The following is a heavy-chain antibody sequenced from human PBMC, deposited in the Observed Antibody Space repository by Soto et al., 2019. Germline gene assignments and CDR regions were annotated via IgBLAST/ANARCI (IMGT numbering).Heavy chain of an antibody. CDR2: IDGGSGNT. J-gene: IGHJ3*02. Sequence: QVQLVQSGAEVKKPGASVNVSCKASGYSFAKYAIHWVRQAPGQRLEWMGWIDGGSGNTRFSQKFQGRVTISRDPSATTAYLELTSLSSEDTAVYYCARTASYAFDIWGQGTMVSIFS. CDR3: ARTASYAFDI. CDR1: GYSFAKYA. D-gene: IGHD5-18*01. V-gene: IGHV1-3*01.